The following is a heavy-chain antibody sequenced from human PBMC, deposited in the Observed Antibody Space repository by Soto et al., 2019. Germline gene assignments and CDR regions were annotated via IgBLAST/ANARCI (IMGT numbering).Heavy chain of an antibody. D-gene: IGHD2-21*02. V-gene: IGHV3-30-3*02. CDR3: VKFCGGDCYNY. CDR2: ILFDGGDE. J-gene: IGHJ4*02. Sequence: QVQLVESGGGVGQPGRSLRLSCAASGFDFSNHAMHWVRQPPGKAPEWLATILFDGGDEFYADSVKGRFTISRDNSKSTLSLHMNSLRAEDTAVYYCVKFCGGDCYNYWGQGTLVTVSS. CDR1: GFDFSNHA.